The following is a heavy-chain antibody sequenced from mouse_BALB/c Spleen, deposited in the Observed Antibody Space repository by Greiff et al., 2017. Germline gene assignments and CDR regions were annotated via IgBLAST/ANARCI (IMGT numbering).Heavy chain of an antibody. CDR2: IRNKANGYTT. CDR3: ARDENDYGSSYWYFDV. CDR1: GFTFTDYY. V-gene: IGHV7-3*02. D-gene: IGHD1-1*01. J-gene: IGHJ1*01. Sequence: DVMLVESGGGLVQPGGSLRLSCATSGFTFTDYYMSWVRQPPGKALEWLGFIRNKANGYTTEYSASVKGRFTISRDNSQSILYLQMNTLRAEDSATYYCARDENDYGSSYWYFDVWGAGTTVTVSS.